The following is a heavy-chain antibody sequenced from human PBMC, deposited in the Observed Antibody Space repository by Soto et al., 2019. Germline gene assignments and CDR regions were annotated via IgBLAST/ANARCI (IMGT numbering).Heavy chain of an antibody. Sequence: SETLSLTCTVSGGSISSSSYYWGWIRQPPGKGLEWIGSIYYSGSTYYNPSLKSRVTISVDTSKNQFSLKLSSVTAADTAVYYCARRPSDGYNYGFDYWGQGTLVTVSS. V-gene: IGHV4-39*01. CDR3: ARRPSDGYNYGFDY. J-gene: IGHJ4*02. CDR1: GGSISSSSYY. CDR2: IYYSGST. D-gene: IGHD5-12*01.